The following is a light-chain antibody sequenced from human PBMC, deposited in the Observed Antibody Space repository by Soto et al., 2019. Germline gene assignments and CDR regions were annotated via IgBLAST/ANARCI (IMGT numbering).Light chain of an antibody. Sequence: DIQITQSPSTLSASVGDRITITCRASHSTSGWLAWHQQKPGKAPKLLIYTASTLESGVPSRFSGSGSGTEFTLTISSLQPDDFATYYCQHFNSYPYTFGQGTKLEIK. CDR1: HSTSGW. J-gene: IGKJ2*01. CDR3: QHFNSYPYT. CDR2: TAS. V-gene: IGKV1-5*03.